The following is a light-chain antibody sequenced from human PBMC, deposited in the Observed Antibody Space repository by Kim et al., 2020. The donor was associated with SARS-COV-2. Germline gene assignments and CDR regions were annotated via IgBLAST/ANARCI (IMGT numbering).Light chain of an antibody. V-gene: IGLV2-14*03. CDR2: DVS. CDR3: SSYTSSRTRV. Sequence: QSALTQPASVSGSPGQSITISCAGTSSDVGGYNFVSWYQQHPGKAPKLMIYDVSNRPSGASNRFSGSKSGNTASLTISGLQAEDEADYYCSSYTSSRTRVFGTGTQLTVL. CDR1: SSDVGGYNF. J-gene: IGLJ1*01.